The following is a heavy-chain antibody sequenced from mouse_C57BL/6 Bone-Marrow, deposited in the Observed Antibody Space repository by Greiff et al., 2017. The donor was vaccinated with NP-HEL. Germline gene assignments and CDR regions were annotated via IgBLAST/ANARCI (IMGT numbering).Heavy chain of an antibody. CDR1: GYTFTSYW. V-gene: IGHV1-59*01. J-gene: IGHJ2*01. CDR2: IDPSDSYS. CDR3: AREDYYGSSYNY. D-gene: IGHD1-1*01. Sequence: QVQLQQPGAELVRPRTSVKLSCKASGYTFTSYWMHWVQQRPGQGLEWIGVIDPSDSYSTYNQKFKGKATLTVDTSSNTANMQLSSLTSKDSAVYYCAREDYYGSSYNYWGQGTTLTVSA.